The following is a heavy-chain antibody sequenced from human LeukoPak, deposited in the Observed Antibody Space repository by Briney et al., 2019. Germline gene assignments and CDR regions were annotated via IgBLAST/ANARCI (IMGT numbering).Heavy chain of an antibody. CDR2: TYYRSKWYN. J-gene: IGHJ4*02. CDR1: GDSVSSNSAA. V-gene: IGHV6-1*01. D-gene: IGHD3-22*01. Sequence: SQTLSLTCVISGDSVSSNSAAWNWIRQSPSRGLEWLGRTYYRSKWYNDYAVSVKSRITINPDTSKNQFSLQLNSVTHEDTAVYYCARGYYDSSGYTGGYFDYWGQGTLVTVSS. CDR3: ARGYYDSSGYTGGYFDY.